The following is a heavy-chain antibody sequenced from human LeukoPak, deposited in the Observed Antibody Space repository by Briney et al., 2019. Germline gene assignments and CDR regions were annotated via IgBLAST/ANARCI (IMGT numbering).Heavy chain of an antibody. CDR1: GFTFSSYA. Sequence: PGRSLRLSCAASGFTFSSYAMHWVRQAPGKGLEWVAVISYDGSNKYYADSVKGRFTISRDNSKNTLYLQMNSLRAEDTAVYYCARIPITMIVVVNPIRNDYWGQGTLVTVSS. J-gene: IGHJ4*02. D-gene: IGHD3-22*01. V-gene: IGHV3-30-3*01. CDR2: ISYDGSNK. CDR3: ARIPITMIVVVNPIRNDY.